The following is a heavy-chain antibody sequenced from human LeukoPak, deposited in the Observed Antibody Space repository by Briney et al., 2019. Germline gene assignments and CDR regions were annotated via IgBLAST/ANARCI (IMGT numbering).Heavy chain of an antibody. V-gene: IGHV1-18*01. J-gene: IGHJ4*02. CDR2: VSAYADNT. D-gene: IGHD2-15*01. CDR3: ARDCIGCHGFDY. Sequence: ASVKVSCTASGYTFTNYGISWVRQAPGQGLEWMGWVSAYADNTNYVQKLQGRVTMTTDTSTSTAYMELRSLISDDTAVYYCARDCIGCHGFDYWGQGTLVTVSS. CDR1: GYTFTNYG.